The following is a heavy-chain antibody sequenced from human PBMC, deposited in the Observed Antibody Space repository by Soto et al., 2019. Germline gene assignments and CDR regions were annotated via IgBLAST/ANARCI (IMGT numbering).Heavy chain of an antibody. V-gene: IGHV4-31*03. CDR3: ARDVAVSDEAFDI. Sequence: QVQLQESGPGLVKPSQTLSLTCTVSGGSISSGGYYWSWIRQHPGKGLEWIGYIYYSGRTYYNPSLKSRVTISVDTSKNRFSLKLSSVTAADTAVYYCARDVAVSDEAFDIWGRGTMVTVSS. CDR1: GGSISSGGYY. CDR2: IYYSGRT. D-gene: IGHD2-15*01. J-gene: IGHJ3*02.